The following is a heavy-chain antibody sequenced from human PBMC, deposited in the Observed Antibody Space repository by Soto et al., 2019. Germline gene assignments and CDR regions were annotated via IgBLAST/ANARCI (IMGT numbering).Heavy chain of an antibody. V-gene: IGHV4-59*12. Sequence: QVQLQESGPGLVKPSATLSLTCSVSNGSISGFYWSWIRQPPGKLLEWIGYIHYSGRTAYNPSLTCRATMSVDTSKNQFSLNLKSITAADTAVYYCVRVGVGIGNHFDSWGRGTLVTVSS. J-gene: IGHJ4*02. CDR3: VRVGVGIGNHFDS. CDR1: NGSISGFY. CDR2: IHYSGRT. D-gene: IGHD1-26*01.